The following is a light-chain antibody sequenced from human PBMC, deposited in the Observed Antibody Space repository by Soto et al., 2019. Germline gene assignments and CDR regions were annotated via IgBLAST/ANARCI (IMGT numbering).Light chain of an antibody. Sequence: QSALTQPASVSGSPGQSITISCTGTSSDVGGYNYVSWYQQHPGKAPKLMIYEVSNRPSGVSNRFSGSKSGNTASLTISGLQAEDEADYCCGSFTSIHTWVFGGGPKLTVL. CDR1: SSDVGGYNY. V-gene: IGLV2-14*01. CDR3: GSFTSIHTWV. CDR2: EVS. J-gene: IGLJ3*02.